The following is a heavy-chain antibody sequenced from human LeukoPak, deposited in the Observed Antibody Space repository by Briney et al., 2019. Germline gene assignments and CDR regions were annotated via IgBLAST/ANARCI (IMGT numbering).Heavy chain of an antibody. V-gene: IGHV3-23*01. J-gene: IGHJ6*02. D-gene: IGHD2-2*01. CDR2: ISGSGGST. Sequence: PGGSLRLSCAASGFTFSSYAMSWVRQAPGKGLEWVSAISGSGGSTYYADSVKGRFTISRDNSKNTLYPQMNSLRAEDTAVYYCAKGDCSSTSCYAPYYYYGMDVWGQGTTVTVSS. CDR1: GFTFSSYA. CDR3: AKGDCSSTSCYAPYYYYGMDV.